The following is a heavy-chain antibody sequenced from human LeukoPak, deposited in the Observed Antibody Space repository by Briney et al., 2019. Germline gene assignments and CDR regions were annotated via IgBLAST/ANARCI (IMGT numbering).Heavy chain of an antibody. CDR1: GFTFDDYT. J-gene: IGHJ5*02. CDR3: ARRGNYYGSGSNNWFDP. V-gene: IGHV3-43*01. CDR2: ISWDGGST. D-gene: IGHD3-10*01. Sequence: GGSLRLSCAASGFTFDDYTMHWVRQAPGKGLEWVSLISWDGGSTYYADSVKGRFTISRDNSKNTLYLQMNSLRAEDTAVCYCARRGNYYGSGSNNWFDPWGQGTLVTVSS.